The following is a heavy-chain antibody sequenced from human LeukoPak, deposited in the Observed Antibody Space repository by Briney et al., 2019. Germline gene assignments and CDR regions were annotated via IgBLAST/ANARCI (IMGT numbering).Heavy chain of an antibody. CDR1: GFTFSSYA. Sequence: GGSLRLSCAASGFTFSSYAMSWVRPAPGKGLEWVSAISGSGGSTYYADSVKGRFTISRDNSKNTPYLQMNSLRAEDTAVYYCAKDVYDFWSGSYDYWGQGTLVTVSS. CDR3: AKDVYDFWSGSYDY. J-gene: IGHJ4*02. D-gene: IGHD3-3*01. CDR2: ISGSGGST. V-gene: IGHV3-23*01.